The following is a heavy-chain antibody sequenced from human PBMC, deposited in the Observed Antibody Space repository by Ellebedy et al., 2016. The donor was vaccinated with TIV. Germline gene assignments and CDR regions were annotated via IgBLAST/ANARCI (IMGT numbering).Heavy chain of an antibody. CDR1: GFTFSSYA. D-gene: IGHD3-10*01. V-gene: IGHV3-9*01. CDR2: ISWDSGSI. Sequence: SLKISCAASGFTFSSYAMQWVRQAPGKGLEWVSGISWDSGSIGYADSVKGRFTISRDNAKNSLYLQINSLRTEDTARYYCVKGNGAGSYSVYWGQGTLVTVSS. CDR3: VKGNGAGSYSVY. J-gene: IGHJ4*02.